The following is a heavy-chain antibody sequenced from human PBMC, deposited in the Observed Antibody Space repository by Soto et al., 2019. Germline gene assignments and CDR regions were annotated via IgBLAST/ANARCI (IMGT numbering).Heavy chain of an antibody. CDR2: ISGSGGNT. V-gene: IGHV3-23*01. D-gene: IGHD2-2*01. Sequence: GGSLRLSCAASGFTFSSYAMSWVRQAPWRGLEWVSAISGSGGNTYYEDSVKGRFTISRDNSKNTLYLQMNSLRAEDTAVYYCAKPNLYCSSTSCYDYWGQGTLVTVSS. J-gene: IGHJ4*02. CDR3: AKPNLYCSSTSCYDY. CDR1: GFTFSSYA.